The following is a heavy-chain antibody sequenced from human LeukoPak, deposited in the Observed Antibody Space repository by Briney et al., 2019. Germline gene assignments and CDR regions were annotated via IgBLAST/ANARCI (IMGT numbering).Heavy chain of an antibody. Sequence: PSETLSLTCAVYGGSFSGYYWSWIRQPPGKGLEWIGEINHSGSTNYNPSLKSRVTISVDTSKNQFPLKLSSVTAADTAVYYCARITQPVTTSHFDYWGQGTLVTVSS. CDR2: INHSGST. J-gene: IGHJ4*02. CDR3: ARITQPVTTSHFDY. V-gene: IGHV4-34*01. D-gene: IGHD4-17*01. CDR1: GGSFSGYY.